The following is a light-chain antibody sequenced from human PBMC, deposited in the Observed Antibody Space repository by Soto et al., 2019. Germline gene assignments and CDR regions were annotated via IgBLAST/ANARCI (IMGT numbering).Light chain of an antibody. V-gene: IGKV1-39*01. CDR1: QNIERY. Sequence: DIQMTQSPSSLSASIGDTITISCRASQNIERYLNWYQKKEGRAPQLLMFAAANLESGVPSRFRGSGSGTDFTLTISSLQPEYFATYYCQQTHSTIHSFGQGTKVDIK. J-gene: IGKJ2*01. CDR2: AAA. CDR3: QQTHSTIHS.